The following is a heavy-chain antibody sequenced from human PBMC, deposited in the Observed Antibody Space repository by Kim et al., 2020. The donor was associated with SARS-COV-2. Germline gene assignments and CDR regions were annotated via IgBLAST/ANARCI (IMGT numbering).Heavy chain of an antibody. CDR2: ISSSGSAI. V-gene: IGHV3-48*02. Sequence: GGSLRLSCAASGFTFNAYNMDWVRQAPGKGLEWLSYISSSGSAIYYADSVKGRFIISRDNAKNSLYLQMNSLREEDTAVYYCATGTRHYDTGGGGWGQGTLVTVPS. CDR3: ATGTRHYDTGGGG. D-gene: IGHD3-22*01. J-gene: IGHJ4*02. CDR1: GFTFNAYN.